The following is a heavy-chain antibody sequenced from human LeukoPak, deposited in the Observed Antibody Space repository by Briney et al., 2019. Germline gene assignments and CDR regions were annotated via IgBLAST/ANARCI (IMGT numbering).Heavy chain of an antibody. Sequence: SGGSLRLSCAASGFSFSSYAMSWVRQAPGKGLEWVSAISGSGGRTYYADSVKGRFTISRDNSKNTLYLQMNSLRSEDTAIYYCASRDPCSGGTCYGLGYWGQGTLVTVSS. CDR2: ISGSGGRT. J-gene: IGHJ4*02. V-gene: IGHV3-23*01. CDR1: GFSFSSYA. CDR3: ASRDPCSGGTCYGLGY. D-gene: IGHD2-15*01.